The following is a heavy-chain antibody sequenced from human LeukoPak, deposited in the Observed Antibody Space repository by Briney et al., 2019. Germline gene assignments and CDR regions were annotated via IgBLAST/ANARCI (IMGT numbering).Heavy chain of an antibody. J-gene: IGHJ4*02. Sequence: GASVKVSCKASGYTFTSYDINWVRQATGQGLEWMGWMNPNSGNTGYAQKFQGRDTMTRNTSISTAYMELSSLRSEGTAVYYCARGSYDSSGYPSEYWGQGTLVTVSS. CDR2: MNPNSGNT. CDR1: GYTFTSYD. CDR3: ARGSYDSSGYPSEY. V-gene: IGHV1-8*01. D-gene: IGHD3-22*01.